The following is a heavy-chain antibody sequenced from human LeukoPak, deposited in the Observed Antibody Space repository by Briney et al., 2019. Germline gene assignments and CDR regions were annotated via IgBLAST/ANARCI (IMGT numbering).Heavy chain of an antibody. CDR3: AGTGTTTSFDY. J-gene: IGHJ4*02. CDR2: IYYSGST. Sequence: PSETLSLTCTVSGGPISSYYWSWIRQPPGKGLEWIGYIYYSGSTNYNPSLKSRVTISVDTSKNQFSLKLSSVTAADTAVYYCAGTGTTTSFDYWGQGTLVTVSS. D-gene: IGHD1-7*01. CDR1: GGPISSYY. V-gene: IGHV4-59*01.